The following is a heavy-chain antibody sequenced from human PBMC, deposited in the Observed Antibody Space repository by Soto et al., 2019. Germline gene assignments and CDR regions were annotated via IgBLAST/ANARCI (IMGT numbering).Heavy chain of an antibody. V-gene: IGHV3-23*01. J-gene: IGHJ5*01. CDR2: ISASGGTA. Sequence: EVQLLESGGGLIQPGGSLRLSCAASGFTFSSYAMSWVRQAPGKGLEWVSGISASGGTANLADSVEGRCTISRDNSKSTLYLQMNSLRAEDMAVYYCAKLTYPSDSTGYYYERVSGWIDSWGQGTLVTVSS. D-gene: IGHD3-22*01. CDR3: AKLTYPSDSTGYYYERVSGWIDS. CDR1: GFTFSSYA.